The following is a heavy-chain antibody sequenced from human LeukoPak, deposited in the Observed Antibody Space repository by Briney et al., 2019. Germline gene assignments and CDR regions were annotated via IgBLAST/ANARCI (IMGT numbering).Heavy chain of an antibody. D-gene: IGHD4-23*01. CDR1: GFTFSSYG. V-gene: IGHV3-30*02. Sequence: GGSLRLSCAASGFTFSSYGMHWVRQAPGKGLEWVAFIRYDGSNKYYADSVKGRFTISRDNSKNTLYLQMNSLRAEDTAVYYCARVITPRYYYYGMDVWGQGTTVTVSS. J-gene: IGHJ6*02. CDR2: IRYDGSNK. CDR3: ARVITPRYYYYGMDV.